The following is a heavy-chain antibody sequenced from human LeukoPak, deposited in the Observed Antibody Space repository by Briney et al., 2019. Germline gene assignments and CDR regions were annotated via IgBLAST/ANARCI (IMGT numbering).Heavy chain of an antibody. J-gene: IGHJ4*02. Sequence: PGGSLRLSCAASGFTFSDYYMSWIRQAPGKGLEWVSYISSSGSTIYYADSVKGRFTISRDNAKNSLYLQMNSLRAEDTALYYCARHPSVLGYYYGSRSYYNPWDYRGQGTLVTVSS. D-gene: IGHD3-10*01. V-gene: IGHV3-11*01. CDR2: ISSSGSTI. CDR1: GFTFSDYY. CDR3: ARHPSVLGYYYGSRSYYNPWDY.